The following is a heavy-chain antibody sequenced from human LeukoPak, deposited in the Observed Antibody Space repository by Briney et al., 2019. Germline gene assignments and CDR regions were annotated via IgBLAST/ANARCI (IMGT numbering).Heavy chain of an antibody. J-gene: IGHJ2*01. V-gene: IGHV3-30*13. Sequence: GGSLRLSCAASGFTFSNAWMSWVRQAPGKGLEWVATISYDGTDHLYADSVKGRFTISRDNSNDSLYVGMNSLRPDDTAVYYCARDAQVMWFGEVFTPGDLWGRGTQVIVSS. CDR2: ISYDGTDH. D-gene: IGHD3-10*01. CDR1: GFTFSNAW. CDR3: ARDAQVMWFGEVFTPGDL.